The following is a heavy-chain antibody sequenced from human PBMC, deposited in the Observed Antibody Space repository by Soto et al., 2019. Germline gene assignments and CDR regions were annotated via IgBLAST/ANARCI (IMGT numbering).Heavy chain of an antibody. CDR2: IYTGDSDT. D-gene: IGHD6-19*01. V-gene: IGHV5-51*01. CDR3: AIRGASQWLKF. J-gene: IGHJ4*02. CDR1: GYSFTRYW. Sequence: PGESLKLSCKGSGYSFTRYWIGWVRQVPGKGLEWMGIIYTGDSDTRYSPSFQGQVTISADKSISTAYLQWSSLKASDTAIYYCAIRGASQWLKFWGQGTLVTVSS.